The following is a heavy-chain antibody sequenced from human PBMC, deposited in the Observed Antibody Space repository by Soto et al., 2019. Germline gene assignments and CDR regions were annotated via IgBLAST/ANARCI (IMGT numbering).Heavy chain of an antibody. CDR1: GFTFSRAW. J-gene: IGHJ4*02. CDR2: IKSKTDGETI. CDR3: TTDQLVVVDSFDI. Sequence: EVQLVESGGGLVKPGGSLRLSCAASGFTFSRAWMNWVRQAPGKGLEWVGRIKSKTDGETIDYAAPVKGRFTISRDASKNTLYLQMNSLETEDTAVYYCTTDQLVVVDSFDICGKGTLVTVSS. V-gene: IGHV3-15*07. D-gene: IGHD2-15*01.